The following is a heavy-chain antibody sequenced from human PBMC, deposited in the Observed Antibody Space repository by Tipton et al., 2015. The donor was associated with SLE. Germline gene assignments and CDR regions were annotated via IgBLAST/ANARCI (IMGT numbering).Heavy chain of an antibody. CDR3: ARDDYDSSGYWRIRYYFDY. D-gene: IGHD3-22*01. J-gene: IGHJ4*02. Sequence: GSLRLSCVASGFTFSSYWMHWVRQAPGKGLVWVSRINSDGSSTNYADSVKGRFTISRDNAKNTLYLQMNSLRAEDTAVYYCARDDYDSSGYWRIRYYFDYWGQGTLVTVSS. V-gene: IGHV3-74*01. CDR1: GFTFSSYW. CDR2: INSDGSST.